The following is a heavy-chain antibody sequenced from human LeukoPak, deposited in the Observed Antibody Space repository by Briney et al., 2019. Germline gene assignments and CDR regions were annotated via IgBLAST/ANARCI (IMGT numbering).Heavy chain of an antibody. Sequence: GGSLRLSCAASGFTFSSYAMSWVRQAQGKGLEWVSAISGSGGSTYYADSVKGRFTISRDNSKNTLYLQMNSLRAEDTAVYYCAKDYYGSGSYLGSTEFDYWGQGTLVTVSS. D-gene: IGHD3-10*01. J-gene: IGHJ4*02. V-gene: IGHV3-23*01. CDR2: ISGSGGST. CDR1: GFTFSSYA. CDR3: AKDYYGSGSYLGSTEFDY.